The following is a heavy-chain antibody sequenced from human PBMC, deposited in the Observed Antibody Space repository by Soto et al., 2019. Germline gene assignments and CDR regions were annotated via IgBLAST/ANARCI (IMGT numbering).Heavy chain of an antibody. CDR1: GFTFSSYG. CDR3: ASAPYGGNSKTLYGMDV. Sequence: GGSLRLSCAASGFTFSSYGMHWVRQAPGKGLEWVAVIWYDGSNKYYADSVKGRFTISRDNSKNTLYLQMNSLRAEDTAVYYCASAPYGGNSKTLYGMDVWGQGTTVTVSS. J-gene: IGHJ6*02. D-gene: IGHD4-17*01. CDR2: IWYDGSNK. V-gene: IGHV3-33*01.